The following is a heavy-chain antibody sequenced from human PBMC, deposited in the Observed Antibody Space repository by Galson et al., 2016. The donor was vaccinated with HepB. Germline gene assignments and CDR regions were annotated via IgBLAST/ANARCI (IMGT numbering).Heavy chain of an antibody. CDR2: IIGTTPVTGPPI. Sequence: SLRLSCAASGFTFSSYVMSWVRQAPGQGLDWVSTIIGTTPVTGPPIFYVDSVKGRFTISRDNAKNLLYLQMNSLRAEDTAVYYCARDGIDYYDILTGYYFLRAVGGMDVWGQGTTVTVSS. J-gene: IGHJ6*02. CDR3: ARDGIDYYDILTGYYFLRAVGGMDV. CDR1: GFTFSSYV. D-gene: IGHD3-9*01. V-gene: IGHV3-21*01.